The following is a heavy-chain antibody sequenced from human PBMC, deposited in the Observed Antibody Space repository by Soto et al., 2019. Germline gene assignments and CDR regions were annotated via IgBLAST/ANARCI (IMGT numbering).Heavy chain of an antibody. Sequence: SVKVSCKASGGTFSSYAISWVRQAPGQGLEWMGGIIPIFGTANYAQKFQGRVTITADESTSTAYMELSSLRSEDTAVYYCARNNRYDILTGSRVPHYYYGMDVWGQGTTVTVSS. J-gene: IGHJ6*02. CDR1: GGTFSSYA. V-gene: IGHV1-69*13. D-gene: IGHD3-9*01. CDR2: IIPIFGTA. CDR3: ARNNRYDILTGSRVPHYYYGMDV.